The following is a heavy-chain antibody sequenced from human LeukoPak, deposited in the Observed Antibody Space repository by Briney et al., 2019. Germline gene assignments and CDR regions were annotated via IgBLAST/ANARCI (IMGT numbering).Heavy chain of an antibody. J-gene: IGHJ4*02. D-gene: IGHD3-3*01. V-gene: IGHV1-2*02. Sequence: ASVKVSCKASGYTFTGYYMHWVRQAPGQGLEWMGWINPNSGGTNYAQKFQGRATMTRDTSISTAYMGLSRLRSDDTAVYYCAGAGGDWSGYYGYWGQGTLVTVSS. CDR3: AGAGGDWSGYYGY. CDR1: GYTFTGYY. CDR2: INPNSGGT.